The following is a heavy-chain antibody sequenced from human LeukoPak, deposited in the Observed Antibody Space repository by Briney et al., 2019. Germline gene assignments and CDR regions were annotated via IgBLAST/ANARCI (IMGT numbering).Heavy chain of an antibody. CDR3: ARDRYGGYSGEFDY. CDR1: GGSISSYY. D-gene: IGHD5-18*01. V-gene: IGHV4-59*01. CDR2: IYYSWTT. J-gene: IGHJ4*02. Sequence: PSETLSLTCTVSGGSISSYYWSWIRQPPGKGLEWIGYIYYSWTTNYNPSLKSRVTILVDTSKNQFSLKVSSVTAADTAVYYCARDRYGGYSGEFDYWGQGTLVTVSS.